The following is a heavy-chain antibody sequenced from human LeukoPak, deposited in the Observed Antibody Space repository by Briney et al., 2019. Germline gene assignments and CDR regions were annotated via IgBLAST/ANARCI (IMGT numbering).Heavy chain of an antibody. CDR1: GFSFSSYD. J-gene: IGHJ4*02. CDR3: ARDFQVGASYYFDY. CDR2: IGTAGDT. D-gene: IGHD1-26*01. V-gene: IGHV3-13*01. Sequence: PGGSLRLSCAASGFSFSSYDMHWVREATGKGLEWVSAIGTAGDTYYPGSVKGRFTISRENAKNSLYLQMNSLRAGDTAVYYRARDFQVGASYYFDYWGQGTLVTVSA.